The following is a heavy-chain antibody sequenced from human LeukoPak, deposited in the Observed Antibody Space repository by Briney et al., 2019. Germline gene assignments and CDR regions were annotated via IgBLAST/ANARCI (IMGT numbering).Heavy chain of an antibody. V-gene: IGHV6-1*01. Sequence: SQTLSLTCAISGDSVSSNSAAWNWIRQSPSRGLEWLGRTYYKSKWYNDYAESVKSRLTINADTSKNQISLQLNSVTPEDTAVYYCAREVAALFDYWSQGTLVTVSS. CDR2: TYYKSKWYN. D-gene: IGHD6-13*01. J-gene: IGHJ4*02. CDR1: GDSVSSNSAA. CDR3: AREVAALFDY.